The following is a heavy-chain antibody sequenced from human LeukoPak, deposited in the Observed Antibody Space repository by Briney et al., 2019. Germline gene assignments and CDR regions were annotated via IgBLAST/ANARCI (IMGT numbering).Heavy chain of an antibody. D-gene: IGHD6-13*01. V-gene: IGHV4-61*02. J-gene: IGHJ6*03. CDR2: IYTSGST. CDR1: GGSISSGSYY. CDR3: ARDLDPYGSSWYYLSGGYYYYYMDV. Sequence: PSQTLSLTCTVSGGSISSGSYYWSWIRQPAGKGLEWIGRIYTSGSTNYNPSLKSRVTMSVDTSKNQFSLKLSSVTAADTAVYYRARDLDPYGSSWYYLSGGYYYYYMDVWGKGTTVTISS.